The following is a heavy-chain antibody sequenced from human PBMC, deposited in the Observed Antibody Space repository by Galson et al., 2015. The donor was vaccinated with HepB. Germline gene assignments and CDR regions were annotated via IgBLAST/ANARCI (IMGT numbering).Heavy chain of an antibody. J-gene: IGHJ4*02. Sequence: SLRLSCATSGFIFSDCGMHWVRQAPGKGLEWVALISHDGSYTYYADSVKGRFTISRDNSKNTLYLQMNSLTPEDTAVYYCAGGLLFGRFDYWGQGTLVTVSS. CDR3: AGGLLFGRFDY. CDR2: ISHDGSYT. V-gene: IGHV3-30*03. D-gene: IGHD3-16*01. CDR1: GFIFSDCG.